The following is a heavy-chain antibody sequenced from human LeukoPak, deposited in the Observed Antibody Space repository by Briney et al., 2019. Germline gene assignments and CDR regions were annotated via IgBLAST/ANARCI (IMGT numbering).Heavy chain of an antibody. Sequence: PGGSLRLSCAASGFTLGSYWMTWVRQAPRQGLEWAAAIEEDGSETYYVDTVNVRFTISRDNAKNSLYLQRSSLRAEDTAVYYCARTTYGDYWGQGTLVTVSS. CDR2: IEEDGSET. J-gene: IGHJ4*02. V-gene: IGHV3-7*02. D-gene: IGHD1-1*01. CDR1: GFTLGSYW. CDR3: ARTTYGDY.